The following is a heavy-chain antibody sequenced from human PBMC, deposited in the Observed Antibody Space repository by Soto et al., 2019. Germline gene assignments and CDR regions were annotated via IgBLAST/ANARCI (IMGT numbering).Heavy chain of an antibody. J-gene: IGHJ4*02. Sequence: EVQLVESGGGLVQPGGSLKLSCAASGFTFSGSAMHWVRQASGKGLEWVGRIRSKANSYATAYAASVKGRFTISRDDSKNTAYLQMNSLKTEDTAVYYCTTPFGQQLDGSYWGQGTLVTVSS. CDR3: TTPFGQQLDGSY. CDR2: IRSKANSYAT. D-gene: IGHD6-13*01. V-gene: IGHV3-73*02. CDR1: GFTFSGSA.